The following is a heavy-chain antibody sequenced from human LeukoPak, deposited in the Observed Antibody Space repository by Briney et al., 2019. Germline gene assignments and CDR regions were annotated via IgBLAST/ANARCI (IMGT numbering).Heavy chain of an antibody. CDR3: ARQRFPVAGTPRFDY. D-gene: IGHD6-19*01. V-gene: IGHV1-69*05. CDR1: GGTFSSYA. Sequence: SVKVSCKASGGTFSSYAISWVRQAPGQGLEWMGRIIPIFGTANYAQKFQGRVTITTDESTSTAYMELSSLRSEDTAVYYCARQRFPVAGTPRFDYWGQGTLVTVSS. J-gene: IGHJ4*02. CDR2: IIPIFGTA.